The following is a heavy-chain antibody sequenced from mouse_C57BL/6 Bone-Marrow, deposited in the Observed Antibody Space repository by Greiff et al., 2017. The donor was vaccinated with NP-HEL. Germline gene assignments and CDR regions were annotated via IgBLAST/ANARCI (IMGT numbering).Heavy chain of an antibody. J-gene: IGHJ2*01. V-gene: IGHV1-81*01. CDR1: GYTFTSYG. Sequence: VQLQQSGAELARPGASVKLSCKASGYTFTSYGISWVKQRTGQGLEWIGEIYPRSGNTYYNEKFKGKATLTADKSSSTAYMELRSLTSEDSAVYFCARGTTVVAPDDWGQGTTLTVSS. CDR3: ARGTTVVAPDD. CDR2: IYPRSGNT. D-gene: IGHD1-1*01.